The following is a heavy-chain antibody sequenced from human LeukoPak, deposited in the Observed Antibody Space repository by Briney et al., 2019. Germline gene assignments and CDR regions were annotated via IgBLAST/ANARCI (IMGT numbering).Heavy chain of an antibody. J-gene: IGHJ4*02. D-gene: IGHD1-26*01. Sequence: SGGSLRLSCAASGYKFDDYGMSWVRQVPGKGLEWVSGITWRGGSTAYADSVKGRFTISRDNTKDSLYLQMNSLRAEDTALYYCARNVIGSYLTGFDYWGQGTLVTVSS. CDR3: ARNVIGSYLTGFDY. CDR2: ITWRGGST. V-gene: IGHV3-20*04. CDR1: GYKFDDYG.